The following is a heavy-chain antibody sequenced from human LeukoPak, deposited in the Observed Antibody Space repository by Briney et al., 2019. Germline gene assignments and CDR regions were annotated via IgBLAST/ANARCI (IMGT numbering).Heavy chain of an antibody. Sequence: PGGSLRLSCAASGFTFSSYWMHWVRQAPGKGLVWVSRINSDGSSTSYADSVKGRFTISRGNAKNTLYLQMNSLRAEDTAVYYCASNVGATNAFDIWGQGTMVTVSS. CDR1: GFTFSSYW. CDR3: ASNVGATNAFDI. J-gene: IGHJ3*02. CDR2: INSDGSST. D-gene: IGHD1-26*01. V-gene: IGHV3-74*01.